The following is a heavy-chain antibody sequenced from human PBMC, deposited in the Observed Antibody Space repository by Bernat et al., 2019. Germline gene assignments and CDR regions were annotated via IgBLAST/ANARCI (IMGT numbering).Heavy chain of an antibody. CDR1: GFTFSRYS. D-gene: IGHD2-8*01. J-gene: IGHJ6*02. CDR3: ARDNAEYYGMDV. V-gene: IGHV3-48*02. Sequence: EVQLVESGGGLVQPGGSLRLSCAGSGFTFSRYSMNWVRQAPGKGLEWVSFISSSSSTMYYADSVKGRFTISRDNGKNSLYLQMNSLRDEDTAVYYCARDNAEYYGMDVWGQGTTVTVSS. CDR2: ISSSSSTM.